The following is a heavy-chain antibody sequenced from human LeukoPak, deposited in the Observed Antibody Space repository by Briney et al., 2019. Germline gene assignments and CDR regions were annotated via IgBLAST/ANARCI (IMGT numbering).Heavy chain of an antibody. V-gene: IGHV1-24*01. CDR3: ATGLSPNTVPNFDY. CDR1: GFTLTELS. CDR2: FDPEDGTP. Sequence: GASVKVSCRVSGFTLTELSIYWVRQAPGKGLEWMGGFDPEDGTPMSAQKFQGRVTMTEDTSTDTAYMELSSLRSEDTAVYYCATGLSPNTVPNFDYWGQGTLVTVSS. J-gene: IGHJ4*02. D-gene: IGHD4-11*01.